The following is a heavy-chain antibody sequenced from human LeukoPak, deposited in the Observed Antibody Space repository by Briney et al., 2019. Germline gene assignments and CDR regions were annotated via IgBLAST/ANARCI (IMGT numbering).Heavy chain of an antibody. CDR3: ARDGSAPGMRYFDWYHFDI. J-gene: IGHJ3*02. CDR1: GYTFTSYG. V-gene: IGHV1-18*01. Sequence: GASVKVSCKASGYTFTSYGISWVRQAPGQGLEWMGWISAYNGNTNYAQKLQGRVTMTTDTSTSTAYMELRSLRSDDTAVYYCARDGSAPGMRYFDWYHFDIWGQGTMVTVSS. CDR2: ISAYNGNT. D-gene: IGHD3-9*01.